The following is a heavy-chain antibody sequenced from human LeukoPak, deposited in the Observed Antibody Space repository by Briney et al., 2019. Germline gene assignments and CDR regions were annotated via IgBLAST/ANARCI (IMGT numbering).Heavy chain of an antibody. CDR1: GFTVSSNY. V-gene: IGHV3-7*03. D-gene: IGHD4-17*01. J-gene: IGHJ4*02. Sequence: PGGSLRLSCAASGFTVSSNYMSWVRQAPGKGLGWVAHINKDGSEIYYVDSVKGRFTISRDNAKNSLYLQMNSLRAEDTALYYCARRRTTVTPFDYGGQGTLVTVSS. CDR3: ARRRTTVTPFDY. CDR2: INKDGSEI.